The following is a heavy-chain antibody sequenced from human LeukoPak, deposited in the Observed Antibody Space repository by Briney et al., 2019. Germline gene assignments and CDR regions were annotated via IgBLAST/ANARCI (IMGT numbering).Heavy chain of an antibody. CDR2: IKSKTDGGTT. CDR1: GFTFSNAW. J-gene: IGHJ6*03. Sequence: AGGSLRLSCAASGFTFSNAWMSWVRQAPGKGLEWVGRIKSKTDGGTTDYAAPVKGRFTISRDDSKNTLYLQMNSLKTEDTAVYYCTTDISVGAGWASYYYYYMDVWGKGTTVTVSS. CDR3: TTDISVGAGWASYYYYYMDV. V-gene: IGHV3-15*01. D-gene: IGHD1-26*01.